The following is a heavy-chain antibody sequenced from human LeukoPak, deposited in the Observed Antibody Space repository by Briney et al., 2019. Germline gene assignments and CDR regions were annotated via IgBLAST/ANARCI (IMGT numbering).Heavy chain of an antibody. J-gene: IGHJ1*01. CDR3: ARARRPSSYLGFQL. CDR2: ISSSSSTI. Sequence: PGGSLRLSCAASGFTFSSYSMNWVRQAPGKGLEWVSYISSSSSTIYYADSVKGRFTISRDNAKNSLYLQMNSLRAEDTAVYYCARARRPSSYLGFQLWGQGTLVTVSS. CDR1: GFTFSSYS. V-gene: IGHV3-48*04. D-gene: IGHD2-2*01.